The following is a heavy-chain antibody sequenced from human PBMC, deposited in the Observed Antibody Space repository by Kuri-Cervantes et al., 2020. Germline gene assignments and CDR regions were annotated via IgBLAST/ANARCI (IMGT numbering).Heavy chain of an antibody. CDR3: AKALNTIFEEVHDAFDI. V-gene: IGHV3-9*01. CDR1: GFTFDDYA. J-gene: IGHJ3*02. D-gene: IGHD3-3*01. CDR2: ISWNSGSI. Sequence: LSLTCAASGFTFDDYAMHWVRQAPGKGLEWVSGISWNSGSIGYADSVKGRFTISRDNAKNSLYLQMNSLRAEDTALYYCAKALNTIFEEVHDAFDIWGQGTMVTVSS.